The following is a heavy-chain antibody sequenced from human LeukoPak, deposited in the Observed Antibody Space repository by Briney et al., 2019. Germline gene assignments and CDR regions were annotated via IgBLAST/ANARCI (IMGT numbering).Heavy chain of an antibody. D-gene: IGHD4-17*01. CDR2: IYYSGYT. Sequence: KPSETLSLTCTVSGYSMSNYYWSWIRQPPGKGLEWIAYIYYSGYTNYNPSLKSRVTISIDTSKNQFSLKLSSVSAADTAVYYCARARSDSGSFDSWGQGTLVTVSS. J-gene: IGHJ4*02. V-gene: IGHV4-59*01. CDR3: ARARSDSGSFDS. CDR1: GYSMSNYY.